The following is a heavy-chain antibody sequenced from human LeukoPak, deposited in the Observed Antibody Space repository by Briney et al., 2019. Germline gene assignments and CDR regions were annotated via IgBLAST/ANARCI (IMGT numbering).Heavy chain of an antibody. CDR3: ARDRSGSYDY. CDR1: GFIVSSNY. CDR2: IYSGGST. Sequence: PGGSLRLSCAASGFIVSSNYMSWVRQAPGKGLEWVSVIYSGGSTYYADPVKGRFTTSRDNSKNTLYLQMNSLRAEDTAVYYCARDRSGSYDYWGQGTLVTVSS. V-gene: IGHV3-53*01. J-gene: IGHJ4*02. D-gene: IGHD1-26*01.